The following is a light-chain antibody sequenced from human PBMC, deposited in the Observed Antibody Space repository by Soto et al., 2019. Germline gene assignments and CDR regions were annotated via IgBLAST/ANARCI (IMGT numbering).Light chain of an antibody. CDR1: QGIGNA. J-gene: IGKJ4*01. CDR2: GAS. V-gene: IGKV1-6*01. Sequence: AIQMTQSPSSLSASVGDRVTISCRASQGIGNALGWYQKKTGKHPKVLIYGASNLQSGVPPRFSGIVSGTDFNLAISRLHTEDCATYEGQQLYSFTLTFGGVTKVDIK. CDR3: QQLYSFTLT.